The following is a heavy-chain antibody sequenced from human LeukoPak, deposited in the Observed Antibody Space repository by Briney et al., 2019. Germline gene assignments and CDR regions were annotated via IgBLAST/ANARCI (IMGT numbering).Heavy chain of an antibody. J-gene: IGHJ2*01. D-gene: IGHD3-10*01. CDR3: ARVARITMVRGVAWYFDL. CDR1: GGSISSYY. V-gene: IGHV4-59*01. Sequence: SETLSFTCTVSGGSISSYYWSWIRQPPGKGLEWIGYIYYSGSTNYNPSLKSRVTISVDTSKNQFSLKLSSVTAADTAVYYCARVARITMVRGVAWYFDLWGRGTLVTVSS. CDR2: IYYSGST.